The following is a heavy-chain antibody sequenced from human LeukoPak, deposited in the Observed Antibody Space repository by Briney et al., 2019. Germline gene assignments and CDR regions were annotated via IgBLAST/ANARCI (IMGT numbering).Heavy chain of an antibody. CDR2: ISGSGGST. Sequence: GGSLRLSCAASGFTFSNYTMNWVRQAPGKGLEWVSVISGSGGSTYYADSVKGRFTISRDNSKNTLYLQMNSLRAEDTAVYYCAKESYYGSGSYYIRGLDYWGQGTLVTVSS. CDR1: GFTFSNYT. V-gene: IGHV3-23*01. J-gene: IGHJ4*02. CDR3: AKESYYGSGSYYIRGLDY. D-gene: IGHD3-10*01.